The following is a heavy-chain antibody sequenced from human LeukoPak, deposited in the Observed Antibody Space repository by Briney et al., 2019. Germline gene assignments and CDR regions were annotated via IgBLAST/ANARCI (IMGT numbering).Heavy chain of an antibody. CDR2: TYYRSKWYN. Sequence: PSQTLSLTCAISGDSVSSNSAAWNWIRQSPSRGLEWLGRTYYRSKWYNDYAVSVKSRITINPDTSKNQFSLQLNSVTPEDTAVYYCARGSKRSDYYGSGSSYWFDPWGQGQWSPSLQ. D-gene: IGHD3-10*01. J-gene: IGHJ5*02. CDR3: ARGSKRSDYYGSGSSYWFDP. CDR1: GDSVSSNSAA. V-gene: IGHV6-1*01.